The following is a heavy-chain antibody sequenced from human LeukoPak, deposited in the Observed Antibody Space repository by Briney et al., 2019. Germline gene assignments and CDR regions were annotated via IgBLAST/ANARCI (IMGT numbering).Heavy chain of an antibody. CDR3: ARQLSSIAARPFDY. V-gene: IGHV3-74*01. CDR2: INSDGSST. D-gene: IGHD6-6*01. Sequence: PGGSLRLSCAASGFTFSSYWMHWVRHAPGKGLVWVSRINSDGSSTSYADSVKGRFTISRDNAKNTLYLQMNSLRAEDTAVYYCARQLSSIAARPFDYWGQGTLVTVSS. CDR1: GFTFSSYW. J-gene: IGHJ4*02.